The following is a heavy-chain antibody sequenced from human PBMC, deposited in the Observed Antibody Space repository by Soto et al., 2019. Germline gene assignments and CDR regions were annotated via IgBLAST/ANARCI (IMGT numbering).Heavy chain of an antibody. V-gene: IGHV4-30-2*05. Sequence: SETLSLTCAVSGGSISSGGYSWSWIRQPPGKGLEWIGYIYHSGSTYYNPSLKSRITISVDTSKNQFPLKLSSVTAADTAVYYCGRGTGGYFHYPGQGSWVTLSS. CDR3: GRGTGGYFHY. CDR2: IYHSGST. D-gene: IGHD1-1*01. CDR1: GGSISSGGYS. J-gene: IGHJ4*02.